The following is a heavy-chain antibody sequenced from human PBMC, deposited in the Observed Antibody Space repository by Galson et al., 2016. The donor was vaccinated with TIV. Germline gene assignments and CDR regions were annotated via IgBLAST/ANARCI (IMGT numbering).Heavy chain of an antibody. CDR1: GGSFRGFY. V-gene: IGHV4-34*01. D-gene: IGHD2-8*02. J-gene: IGHJ5*02. CDR3: ARDWGYGDHDITGFDP. Sequence: LTCAVYGGSFRGFYWSWIRQPPGKGLGWIGEIHHSGISNFDPSLKSRVTISRDTFKNQFSLTLHSVTAADTAMYFCARDWGYGDHDITGFDPWGQGTRVIVSS. CDR2: IHHSGIS.